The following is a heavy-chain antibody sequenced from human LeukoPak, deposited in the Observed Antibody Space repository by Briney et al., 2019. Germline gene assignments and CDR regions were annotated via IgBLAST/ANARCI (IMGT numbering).Heavy chain of an antibody. V-gene: IGHV4-39*01. Sequence: SETLSLTCTVSGGSISSYYWGWIRQPPGKGLEWIGSIYYSGSTYYNPSLKSRVTISVDTSKNQFSLKLSSVTAADTAVYYCARVDTAMGNAFDILGQGTMVTVSS. CDR2: IYYSGST. CDR3: ARVDTAMGNAFDI. D-gene: IGHD5-18*01. CDR1: GGSISSYY. J-gene: IGHJ3*02.